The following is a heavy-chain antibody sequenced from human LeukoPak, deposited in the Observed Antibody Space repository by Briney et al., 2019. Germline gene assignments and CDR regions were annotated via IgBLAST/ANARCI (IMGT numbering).Heavy chain of an antibody. D-gene: IGHD3-22*01. Sequence: GASVKVSCKASGGTFSSYAISWVRQAPGQGLEWMGGIIPIFGTANYAQKFQGRVTITADESTSTAYMELSSLRSEDTAVYYCASLASYYDSSGYYHPLDYWGQGTLVTVSS. CDR1: GGTFSSYA. V-gene: IGHV1-69*13. CDR2: IIPIFGTA. J-gene: IGHJ4*02. CDR3: ASLASYYDSSGYYHPLDY.